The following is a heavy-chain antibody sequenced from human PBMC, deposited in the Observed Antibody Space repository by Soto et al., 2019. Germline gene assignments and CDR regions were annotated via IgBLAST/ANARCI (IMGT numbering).Heavy chain of an antibody. Sequence: SVKVSCKASGYTFTSYDINWVRQATGQGLEWMGWMNPNSGNTGYAQKFQGRVTMTRNSSISTAYMELSSLRSEDTAVYYCARQDYSSSWYPGWDYYYGMDVWGQGTTVTVS. V-gene: IGHV1-8*01. CDR1: GYTFTSYD. CDR3: ARQDYSSSWYPGWDYYYGMDV. CDR2: MNPNSGNT. D-gene: IGHD6-13*01. J-gene: IGHJ6*02.